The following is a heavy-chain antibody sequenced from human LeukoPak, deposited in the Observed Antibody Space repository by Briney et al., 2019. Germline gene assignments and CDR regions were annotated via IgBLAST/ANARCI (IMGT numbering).Heavy chain of an antibody. D-gene: IGHD3-10*01. CDR2: IIPIFGTA. CDR3: ARGRSGTYYPDY. V-gene: IGHV1-69*05. J-gene: IGHJ4*02. CDR1: GYTFTNYA. Sequence: VASVKLSCKASGYTFTNYAISWVRQAPGQGLECMGGIIPIFGTANYAQKFQGRVTITTDESTSTAYMELSSLRSEDTAVYYCARGRSGTYYPDYWGQGTLVTVSS.